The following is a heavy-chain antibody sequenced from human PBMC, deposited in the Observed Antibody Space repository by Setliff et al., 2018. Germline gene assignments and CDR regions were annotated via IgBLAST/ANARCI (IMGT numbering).Heavy chain of an antibody. D-gene: IGHD3-16*01. Sequence: GASVKVSCKASGYTFTSYGFSWVRQAPGQGLEWMGWISGYNGNTNYAQKVQGRVTMTTDTSTGTIYMELRSLRADDTAVYYCSRFGLYYEAVYGGGDCYYYGMDVWGQGTTVTVSS. J-gene: IGHJ6*02. V-gene: IGHV1-18*01. CDR3: SRFGLYYEAVYGGGDCYYYGMDV. CDR2: ISGYNGNT. CDR1: GYTFTSYG.